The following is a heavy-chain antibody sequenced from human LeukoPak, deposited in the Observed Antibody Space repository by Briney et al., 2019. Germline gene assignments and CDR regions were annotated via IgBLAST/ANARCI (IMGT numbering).Heavy chain of an antibody. Sequence: ASVKVSCKASGYTFTSYAMHWVRQAPGQRLEWMGWINAGNGNTKYSQKFQGRVTITRDTSASTAHMELSSLRSEDTAVYYCAGGEIVGATQRAFDIWGQGTMVTVSS. D-gene: IGHD1-26*01. CDR3: AGGEIVGATQRAFDI. CDR1: GYTFTSYA. J-gene: IGHJ3*02. V-gene: IGHV1-3*01. CDR2: INAGNGNT.